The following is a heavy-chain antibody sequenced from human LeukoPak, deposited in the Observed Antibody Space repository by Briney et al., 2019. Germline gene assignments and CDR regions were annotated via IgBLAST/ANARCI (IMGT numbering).Heavy chain of an antibody. J-gene: IGHJ4*02. CDR2: MNPNSGGT. CDR1: GYTFTGYY. CDR3: ARVLDFWSGYSSFDY. D-gene: IGHD3-3*01. Sequence: ASVKVSCKTSGYTFTGYYIHWVRQAPGQGLEWMGWMNPNSGGTNYVQSFQGRVTMTRDTSISTAYMEMSRLRSDDTAVYYCARVLDFWSGYSSFDYWGQGTLVTVSS. V-gene: IGHV1-2*02.